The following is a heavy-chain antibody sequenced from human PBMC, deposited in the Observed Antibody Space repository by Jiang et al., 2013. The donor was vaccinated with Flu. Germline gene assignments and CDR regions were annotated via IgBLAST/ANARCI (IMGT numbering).Heavy chain of an antibody. CDR2: INPNSGGT. CDR1: TFTGYY. Sequence: TFTGYYMHWVRQAPGQGLEWMGRINPNSGGTNYAQKFQGRVTMTRDTSISTAYMELSRLRSDDTAVYYCARDPGIRGTMVQGVIKDYWGQGTLVTVSS. CDR3: ARDPGIRGTMVQGVIKDY. D-gene: IGHD3-10*01. V-gene: IGHV1-2*06. J-gene: IGHJ4*02.